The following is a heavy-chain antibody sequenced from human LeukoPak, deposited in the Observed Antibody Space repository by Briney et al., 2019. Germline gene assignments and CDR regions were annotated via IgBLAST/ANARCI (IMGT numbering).Heavy chain of an antibody. CDR2: ISTSGDT. CDR3: ARRGGREQLIPYSFDY. J-gene: IGHJ4*02. CDR1: GGSIGGYY. V-gene: IGHV4-4*09. D-gene: IGHD6-13*01. Sequence: SESLSLACTVSGGSIGGYYLNWVRQPPGKGLEWVGYISTSGDTTYYPYFKSGVTISVDTSNNQFSLRLSSVTSADTAVYYCARRGGREQLIPYSFDYWGQGTLVTVSS.